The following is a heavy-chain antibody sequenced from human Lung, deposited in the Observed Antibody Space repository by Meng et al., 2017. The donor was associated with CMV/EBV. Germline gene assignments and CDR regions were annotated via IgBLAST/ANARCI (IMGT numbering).Heavy chain of an antibody. CDR1: GYTFKRYA. D-gene: IGHD6-6*01. V-gene: IGHV1-18*01. J-gene: IGHJ4*02. CDR2: INPYNGNT. CDR3: ARGRVSYSSSSSLNY. Sequence: QVQLVQSGGEGKRPGASVKGACKTSGYTFKRYAITWVRQAPGQGLEWMGWINPYNGNTDHAQNLQARLTMTTDTSTSTVYMELGSLRSDDTAVYYCARGRVSYSSSSSLNYWGQGTLVAASS.